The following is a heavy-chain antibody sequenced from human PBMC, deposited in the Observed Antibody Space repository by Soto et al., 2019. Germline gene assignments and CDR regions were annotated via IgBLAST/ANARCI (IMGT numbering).Heavy chain of an antibody. Sequence: QVQLVQSGAEVKKPGSSVKVSCKASGGTFSSYAISWVRQAPGQGLEWMGGIIPIFGTANYAQKFQGRVTITADESTSTAYMELSSLRSEDTAVYYCARSVGLVIMYYYYGMDVWGQGTTVTVSS. V-gene: IGHV1-69*01. D-gene: IGHD3-3*01. CDR2: IIPIFGTA. CDR1: GGTFSSYA. CDR3: ARSVGLVIMYYYYGMDV. J-gene: IGHJ6*02.